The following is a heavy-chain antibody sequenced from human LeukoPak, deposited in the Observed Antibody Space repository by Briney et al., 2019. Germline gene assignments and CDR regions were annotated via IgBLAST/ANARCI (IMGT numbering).Heavy chain of an antibody. CDR2: ISSSSINI. J-gene: IGHJ4*02. CDR3: ARIYYDFWSGYCDY. D-gene: IGHD3-3*01. Sequence: PGGSLRLSCATSGFTFSGYSMNWVSQAPGKGLEWISYISSSSINIHYGDSVKGRFTISRDNAKNSLYLQMNSLRAEDTAVYYCARIYYDFWSGYCDYWGQGTLVTVSS. V-gene: IGHV3-48*04. CDR1: GFTFSGYS.